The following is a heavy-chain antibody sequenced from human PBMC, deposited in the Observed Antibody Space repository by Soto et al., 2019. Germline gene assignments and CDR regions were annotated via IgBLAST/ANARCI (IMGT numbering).Heavy chain of an antibody. CDR2: IGGYKGNT. CDR1: GGTFSSYA. V-gene: IGHV1-18*01. CDR3: ARDPSYYGMDV. J-gene: IGHJ6*02. Sequence: ASVKVSCKASGGTFSSYAISWVRQAPGQGLEWMGWIGGYKGNTNYAQKLQGRVTLTTDTSTSTAYMELGSLRSEDTAVYYCARDPSYYGMDVWGQGTTVTVSS.